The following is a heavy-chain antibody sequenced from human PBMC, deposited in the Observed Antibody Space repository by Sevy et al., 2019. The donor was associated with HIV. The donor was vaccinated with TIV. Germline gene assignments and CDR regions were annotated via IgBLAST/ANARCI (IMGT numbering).Heavy chain of an antibody. D-gene: IGHD3-22*01. Sequence: GGSLRLSCAASGFTVSSNYMSWVRQAPGKGLEWVSVIYSGGSTYDADSVKGRFTISRDNSKNTLYLQMNSLRADDPAVYYIAGSDSSKYYDSSGYYPRLPHFDYWGQGTLVTVSS. J-gene: IGHJ4*02. CDR3: AGSDSSKYYDSSGYYPRLPHFDY. CDR1: GFTVSSNY. V-gene: IGHV3-53*01. CDR2: IYSGGST.